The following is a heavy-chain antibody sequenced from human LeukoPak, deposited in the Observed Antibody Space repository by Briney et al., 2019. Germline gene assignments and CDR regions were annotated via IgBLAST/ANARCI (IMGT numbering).Heavy chain of an antibody. D-gene: IGHD6-19*01. Sequence: PSETLSLTCTVSGGSISSYYWSWIRQPPGKGLEWIGYIYYSGSTNYNPSLKSRVTISVDTSKNQFSLKLSSVTAADTAVYYCARVGTGIAVVSDAFDIWGQGTMVTVSS. V-gene: IGHV4-59*01. CDR1: GGSISSYY. J-gene: IGHJ3*02. CDR3: ARVGTGIAVVSDAFDI. CDR2: IYYSGST.